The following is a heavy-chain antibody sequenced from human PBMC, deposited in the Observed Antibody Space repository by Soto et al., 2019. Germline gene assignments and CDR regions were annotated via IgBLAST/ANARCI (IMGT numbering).Heavy chain of an antibody. CDR2: ISSSSSYI. CDR3: ASDVDDAFDI. V-gene: IGHV3-21*01. J-gene: IGHJ3*02. CDR1: GFTFSSYS. Sequence: EVQLVESGGGLVKPGGSLRLSCAASGFTFSSYSMNWVRQAPGKGLEWVSSISSSSSYIYYADSVKGRFTISRDNAKNSLYLQMNSLRAEDTAVNYCASDVDDAFDIWGQGTMVTVSS.